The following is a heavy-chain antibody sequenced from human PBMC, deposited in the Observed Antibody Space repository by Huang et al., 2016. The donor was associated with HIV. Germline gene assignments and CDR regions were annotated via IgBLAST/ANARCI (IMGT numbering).Heavy chain of an antibody. J-gene: IGHJ2*01. D-gene: IGHD2-8*02. CDR1: GVSISSSSDY. Sequence: QVQLQESGPGLVKPSQTLSLTCTVSGVSISSSSDYWSWIRQPAGKGLEWLGYIYTSGSTNSNPSLKSRVTMSIDTSKNQFSLKLSSVTAADTAVYYCTIFGSGGFDLWGRGTLVTVSS. V-gene: IGHV4-61*09. CDR2: IYTSGST. CDR3: TIFGSGGFDL.